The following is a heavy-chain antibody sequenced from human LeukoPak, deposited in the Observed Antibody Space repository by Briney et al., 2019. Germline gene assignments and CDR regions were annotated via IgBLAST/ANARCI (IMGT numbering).Heavy chain of an antibody. CDR3: AKSSSWYSDWFDP. J-gene: IGHJ5*02. CDR1: GDKFTEYS. D-gene: IGHD6-13*01. CDR2: FDPEDGET. Sequence: GASVKVSCKVSGDKFTEYSIYWVRQAPGKGLEWMGGFDPEDGETIYAQKFQGRVTMTEDTSTDTAYMELSSLRSEDTAVYYCAKSSSWYSDWFDPWGQGTLVTVSS. V-gene: IGHV1-24*01.